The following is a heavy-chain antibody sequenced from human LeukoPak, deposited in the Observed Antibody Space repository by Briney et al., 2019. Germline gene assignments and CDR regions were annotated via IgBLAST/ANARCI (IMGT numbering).Heavy chain of an antibody. D-gene: IGHD2-2*02. CDR1: GGTFSSYA. CDR3: ASCSSTSCYNYYMDV. Sequence: ASVKVSCKASGGTFSSYAISWVRQAPGQGLEWMGWISAYNGNTNYAQKLQGRVTMTTDTSTSTAYMELRSLRSDDTAVYYCASCSSTSCYNYYMDVWGKGTTVTVSS. V-gene: IGHV1-18*01. J-gene: IGHJ6*03. CDR2: ISAYNGNT.